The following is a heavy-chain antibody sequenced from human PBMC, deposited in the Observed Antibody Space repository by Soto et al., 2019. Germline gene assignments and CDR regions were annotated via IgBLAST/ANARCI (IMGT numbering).Heavy chain of an antibody. CDR1: GFTFSSYA. CDR3: AKDTGKSQLLLPVDY. J-gene: IGHJ4*02. V-gene: IGHV3-23*01. Sequence: GGSLRLSCAASGFTFSSYAMSWVRQAPGQGLEWVSAISGSGGSTYYADSVKGRFTISRDNSKNTLYLQMNSLRAEDTAVYYCAKDTGKSQLLLPVDYWGQGTLVTVSS. D-gene: IGHD2-2*01. CDR2: ISGSGGST.